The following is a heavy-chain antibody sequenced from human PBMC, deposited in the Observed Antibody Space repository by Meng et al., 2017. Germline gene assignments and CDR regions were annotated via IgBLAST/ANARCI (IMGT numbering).Heavy chain of an antibody. V-gene: IGHV1-46*01. Sequence: ASVKVSCKASGYTFTRYYMHWVRQAPGQGLEWMGIINPSGGSTSYAQKFQGRVTMTRDTSTSTVYMELSSLRSEDTAVYYCARGPTVVTPNQYFQHWGQGTLVTVSS. J-gene: IGHJ1*01. CDR1: GYTFTRYY. D-gene: IGHD4-23*01. CDR2: INPSGGST. CDR3: ARGPTVVTPNQYFQH.